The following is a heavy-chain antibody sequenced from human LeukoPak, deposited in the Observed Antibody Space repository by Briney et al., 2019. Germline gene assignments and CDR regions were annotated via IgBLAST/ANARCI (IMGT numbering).Heavy chain of an antibody. CDR3: ARDPRCSSMSCYRSSFYGMDV. D-gene: IGHD2-2*01. Sequence: GGSLRLSCAASGLTFSSYEMNCVRQAPGKGLEWVSYISSSGSSIYYADSVKGRFTISRDNAKNSLYLQMNSLRAEDTAVYYCARDPRCSSMSCYRSSFYGMDVWGQGTTVTVSS. CDR1: GLTFSSYE. J-gene: IGHJ6*02. CDR2: ISSSGSSI. V-gene: IGHV3-48*03.